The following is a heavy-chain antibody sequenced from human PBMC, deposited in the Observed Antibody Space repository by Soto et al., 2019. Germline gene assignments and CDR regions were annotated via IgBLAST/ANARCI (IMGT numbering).Heavy chain of an antibody. V-gene: IGHV3-48*02. D-gene: IGHD3-22*01. CDR2: ISSSSSTI. CDR1: GFTFSSYS. J-gene: IGHJ4*02. Sequence: GGSLRLSCAASGFTFSSYSMNWVRQAPGKGLEWVSYISSSSSTIYYADSVKGRFTISRDNAKNSLYLQMNSLRDEDTAVYYCARDDYYDTSSYLALFDYWGQGTLVTGLL. CDR3: ARDDYYDTSSYLALFDY.